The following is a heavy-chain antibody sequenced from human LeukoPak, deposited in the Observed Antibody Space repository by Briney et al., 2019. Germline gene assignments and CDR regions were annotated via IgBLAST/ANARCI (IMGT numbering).Heavy chain of an antibody. CDR1: GGSISSGDYY. CDR2: IYYSGST. CDR3: ASLQNGGYSNYAIGY. J-gene: IGHJ4*02. V-gene: IGHV4-30-4*08. D-gene: IGHD4-11*01. Sequence: SETLSLTCTVSGGSISSGDYYWSWIRQPPGKGLEWIGYIYYSGSTYYNPSLKSRVTISVDTSENQFSLKLSSVTAADTAVYYCASLQNGGYSNYAIGYWGQGTLVTVSS.